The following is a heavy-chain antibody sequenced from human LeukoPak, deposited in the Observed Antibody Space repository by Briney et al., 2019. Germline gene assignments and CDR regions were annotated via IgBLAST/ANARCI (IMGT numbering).Heavy chain of an antibody. V-gene: IGHV4-59*01. CDR1: GGSISSYY. CDR3: ARGGELSGYSYGYDY. D-gene: IGHD5-18*01. J-gene: IGHJ4*02. CDR2: TYYSGST. Sequence: SETLSLTCTVSGGSISSYYWSWIRQPPGKGLEWIGYTYYSGSTNYNPSLKSRVTISVDTSKNQFSLKLSSVTAADTAVYYCARGGELSGYSYGYDYWGQGTLVTVSS.